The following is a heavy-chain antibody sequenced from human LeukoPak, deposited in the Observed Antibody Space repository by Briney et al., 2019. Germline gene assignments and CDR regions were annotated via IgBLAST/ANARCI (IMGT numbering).Heavy chain of an antibody. CDR1: GASISSGTYY. J-gene: IGHJ4*02. CDR2: MFYSGNN. CDR3: ARRPSYDFWTGYYRGYFDS. V-gene: IGHV4-39*01. D-gene: IGHD3-3*01. Sequence: SETLSLTCTVSGASISSGTYYWGWIRQPPGKGVEWIGSMFYSGNNHYNPSLKSRVTISADTSKNQFSLDLSSVTAADTAVYYCARRPSYDFWTGYYRGYFDSWGQGTLVTVSS.